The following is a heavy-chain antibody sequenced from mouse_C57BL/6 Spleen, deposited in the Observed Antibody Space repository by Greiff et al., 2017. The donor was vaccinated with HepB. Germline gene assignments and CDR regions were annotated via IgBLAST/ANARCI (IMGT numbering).Heavy chain of an antibody. CDR3: ARDGGSYVKYFDV. CDR1: GYTFTSYW. Sequence: QVQLQQPGAELVRPGSSVKLTCNASGYTFTSYWMHWVKRRPIQGLEWIGNIDPSDSETHYNQKFKDKATLTVDKSYSTAYMQLSSLTSEDSAVYYCARDGGSYVKYFDVWGTGTTVTVSS. V-gene: IGHV1-52*01. D-gene: IGHD1-1*02. J-gene: IGHJ1*03. CDR2: IDPSDSET.